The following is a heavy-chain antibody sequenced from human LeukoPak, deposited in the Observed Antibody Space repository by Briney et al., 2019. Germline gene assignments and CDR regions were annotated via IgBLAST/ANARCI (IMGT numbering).Heavy chain of an antibody. Sequence: SETLSLTCTVSGGSISSYYWSWIRQPPGKGLEWIGYIYHSGSTYYNPSLKSRVTISVDRSKNQFSLKLSSVTAADTAVYYCARSVRPDAFDIWGQGTMVTVSS. V-gene: IGHV4-59*12. CDR1: GGSISSYY. CDR2: IYHSGST. CDR3: ARSVRPDAFDI. J-gene: IGHJ3*02. D-gene: IGHD4-17*01.